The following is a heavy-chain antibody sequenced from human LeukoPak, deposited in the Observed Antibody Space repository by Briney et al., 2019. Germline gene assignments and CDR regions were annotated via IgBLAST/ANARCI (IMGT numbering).Heavy chain of an antibody. J-gene: IGHJ5*02. D-gene: IGHD3-3*01. CDR2: IYYSGST. CDR1: GGSISSYY. V-gene: IGHV4-59*01. Sequence: SETPSLTCTVSGGSISSYYWSWIRQPPGKGLEWIGYIYYSGSTNYNPSLKSRVTISVDTSKNQFSLKLSSVTAADTAVYYCARGVRVVIFRPNWFDPWGQGTLVTVSS. CDR3: ARGVRVVIFRPNWFDP.